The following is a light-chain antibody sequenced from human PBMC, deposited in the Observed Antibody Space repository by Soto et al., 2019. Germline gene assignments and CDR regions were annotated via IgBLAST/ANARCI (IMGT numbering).Light chain of an antibody. CDR2: AAS. CDR1: RAISTN. V-gene: IGKV1-9*01. Sequence: DIQLTQSPSFLSASVGDRVTITCRASRAISTNLAWYQQEPGKAPKLLIYAASTLQSGVPSRFSGSGSGTEFTLTINSLQPEDFATYYCQHLNGYPRTFGQGTKVEIK. CDR3: QHLNGYPRT. J-gene: IGKJ1*01.